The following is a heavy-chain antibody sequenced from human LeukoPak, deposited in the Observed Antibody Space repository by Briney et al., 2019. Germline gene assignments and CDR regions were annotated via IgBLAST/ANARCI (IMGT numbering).Heavy chain of an antibody. CDR2: VSYTGRT. D-gene: IGHD3-22*01. J-gene: IGHJ3*01. Sequence: LETLSLTCTVSGGSLSAHYWRCLRQPPGKRLEWIGYVSYTGRTKYNPSLQSRVTISIDTSKSQFSLKLTSVTSADTAVYSRTRPLDNEISGAPETFDVWGQGTTVIVPS. CDR3: TRPLDNEISGAPETFDV. CDR1: GGSLSAHY. V-gene: IGHV4-59*11.